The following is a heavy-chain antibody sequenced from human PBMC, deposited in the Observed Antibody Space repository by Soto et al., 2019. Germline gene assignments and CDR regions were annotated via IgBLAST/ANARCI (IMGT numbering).Heavy chain of an antibody. Sequence: ASVKVSCKASGYTFTSYDINWVRQATGQGLEWMGWMNPNSGNTGYAQKFQGRVTITRDTSASTVYMELSSLRSEDTAVYYCARGLNGYLHYFDYWGQGTLVTVSS. CDR1: GYTFTSYD. CDR2: MNPNSGNT. J-gene: IGHJ4*02. CDR3: ARGLNGYLHYFDY. V-gene: IGHV1-8*01. D-gene: IGHD5-18*01.